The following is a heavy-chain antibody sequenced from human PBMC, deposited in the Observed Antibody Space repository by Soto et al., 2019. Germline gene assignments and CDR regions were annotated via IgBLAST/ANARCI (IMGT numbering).Heavy chain of an antibody. J-gene: IGHJ3*02. CDR2: ISGSGGST. V-gene: IGHV3-23*01. Sequence: EVQLLESGGGLVQPGGSLRLSCAASGFTFSSYAMSWVRQAPGKGLEWVSAISGSGGSTYYADSVKGRFTISRDNSKNTLCLKMNGLRAADTSVYYCANPLFPVRGVVYDAFDIWCQGTMVTVSS. CDR1: GFTFSSYA. D-gene: IGHD3-10*01. CDR3: ANPLFPVRGVVYDAFDI.